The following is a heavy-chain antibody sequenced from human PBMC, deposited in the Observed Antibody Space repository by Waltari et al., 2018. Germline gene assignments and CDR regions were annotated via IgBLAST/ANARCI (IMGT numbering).Heavy chain of an antibody. CDR3: ARPRMYSNSGPRYHAYGMDV. Sequence: QVQLVQSGAEVKKPGSSVKFPCKASGGTFSSYAISWVRQAPGQGLEWMGLIIPVLGKANYGKKFQGRVTSSADESTSTAYMELSSMRSEETAVYSCARPRMYSNSGPRYHAYGMDVWGQGTTVTVSS. J-gene: IGHJ6*02. V-gene: IGHV1-69*01. CDR1: GGTFSSYA. CDR2: IIPVLGKA. D-gene: IGHD4-4*01.